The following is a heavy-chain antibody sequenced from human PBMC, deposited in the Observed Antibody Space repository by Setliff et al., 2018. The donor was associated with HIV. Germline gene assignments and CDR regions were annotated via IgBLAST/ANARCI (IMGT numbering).Heavy chain of an antibody. CDR1: DGSISRGSYS. CDR3: ARLRQWLAFFDS. D-gene: IGHD6-19*01. V-gene: IGHV4-39*01. CDR2: ISYTGIT. J-gene: IGHJ4*02. Sequence: SETLSLTCTVSDGSISRGSYSWGWIRQPPGEGLEWIGSISYTGITNYNPSLKSRVTISVDTSQNQFSLKLTSVTAADTAVYYCARLRQWLAFFDSWGQGTLVTVSS.